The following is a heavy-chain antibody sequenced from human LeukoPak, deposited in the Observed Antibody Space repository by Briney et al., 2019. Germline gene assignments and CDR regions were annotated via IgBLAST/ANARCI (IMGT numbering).Heavy chain of an antibody. V-gene: IGHV4-4*08. J-gene: IGHJ4*02. CDR3: ARVLYNYGPHYFDF. CDR2: IYTTGST. D-gene: IGHD5-18*01. CDR1: GGSISNYY. Sequence: SETLSFTCTVSGGSISNYYWSWIRQAPGKGLEWIGYIYTTGSTNYNPSLKSRVTISVDTSKNQFSLKLSSVTAADTAVYYCARVLYNYGPHYFDFWGQGTLVTVSS.